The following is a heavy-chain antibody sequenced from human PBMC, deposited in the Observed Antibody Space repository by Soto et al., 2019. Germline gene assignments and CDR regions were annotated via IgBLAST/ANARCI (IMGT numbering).Heavy chain of an antibody. CDR2: ISGSGGST. CDR3: AKARIPWSTVPLFDY. J-gene: IGHJ4*02. CDR1: GFTFSSYA. D-gene: IGHD4-4*01. Sequence: GGSLRLSCAASGFTFSSYAMSWVRQAPGKGLEWVSAISGSGGSTYYAESVKGRFTISRDNSKNTLYLQMNSMRAEDTAVYYCAKARIPWSTVPLFDYWGQGTLVTVSS. V-gene: IGHV3-23*01.